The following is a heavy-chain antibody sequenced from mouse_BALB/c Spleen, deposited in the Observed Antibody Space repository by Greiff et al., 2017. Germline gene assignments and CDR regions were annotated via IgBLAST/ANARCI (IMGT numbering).Heavy chain of an antibody. CDR3: ARDYRYDEAWFAY. CDR1: GYSITSGYY. V-gene: IGHV3-6*02. J-gene: IGHJ3*01. Sequence: EVQLQESGPGLVKPSQSLSLTCSVTGYSITSGYYWNWIRQFPGNKLEWMGYISYDGSNNYNPSLKNRISITRDTSKNQFFLKLNSVTTEDTATYYCARDYRYDEAWFAYWGQGTLVTVSA. D-gene: IGHD2-14*01. CDR2: ISYDGSN.